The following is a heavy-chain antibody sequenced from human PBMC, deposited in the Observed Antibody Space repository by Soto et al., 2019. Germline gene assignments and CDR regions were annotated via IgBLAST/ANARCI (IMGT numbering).Heavy chain of an antibody. CDR1: GGSTTSDY. Sequence: VPLSLTCTVSGGSTTSDYWSWIRQPPGKGLEWLGYIFHSLGAKYNPSLGSRGTISLDTSKNQLSLSLRSVTAADTAIYFCVRDLNGSGDYWGQGTLVTVSS. J-gene: IGHJ4*02. D-gene: IGHD3-10*01. CDR3: VRDLNGSGDY. V-gene: IGHV4-59*01. CDR2: IFHSLGA.